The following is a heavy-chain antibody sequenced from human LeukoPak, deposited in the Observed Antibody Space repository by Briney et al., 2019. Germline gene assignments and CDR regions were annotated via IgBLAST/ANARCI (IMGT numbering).Heavy chain of an antibody. CDR2: INYSGST. Sequence: SETLSLTCAVYGGPFSSYYWSWIRQPPGKGLEWIGKINYSGSTNYNPSLKSRVTISVDMSKNQFSLKLSSVTAADTAVYYCARLIYYDSSGYLDYWGQGSLVTVSS. CDR1: GGPFSSYY. J-gene: IGHJ4*02. D-gene: IGHD3-22*01. CDR3: ARLIYYDSSGYLDY. V-gene: IGHV4-34*01.